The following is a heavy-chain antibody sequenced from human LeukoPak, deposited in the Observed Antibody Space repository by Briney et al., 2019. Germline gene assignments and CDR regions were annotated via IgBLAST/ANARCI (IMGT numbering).Heavy chain of an antibody. V-gene: IGHV4-34*01. CDR1: GGSFSGYY. CDR2: INHSGST. Sequence: SETLSLTCAVYGGSFSGYYRSWIRQPPGKGLEWIGEINHSGSTNYNPSLKSRVTISVDTSKNQFSLKLSSVTAADTAVYYCARQTPVLWFGELRGGTFDIWGQGTMVTVSS. CDR3: ARQTPVLWFGELRGGTFDI. D-gene: IGHD3-10*01. J-gene: IGHJ3*02.